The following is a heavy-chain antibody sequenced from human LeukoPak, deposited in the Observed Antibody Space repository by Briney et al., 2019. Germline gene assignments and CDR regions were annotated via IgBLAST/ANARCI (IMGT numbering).Heavy chain of an antibody. D-gene: IGHD3-3*01. CDR3: ARDGLQNYDFWSGYYGDYGMDV. CDR2: INAGNGNT. V-gene: IGHV1-3*01. J-gene: IGHJ6*02. CDR1: GYTFTRYA. Sequence: ASVKVSCKASGYTFTRYAMHWVRQAPGQRFEWMGWINAGNGNTKYSQKFQGRVTITRDTSASTAYMELSSLRSEDTAVYYCARDGLQNYDFWSGYYGDYGMDVWGQGTTVTVSS.